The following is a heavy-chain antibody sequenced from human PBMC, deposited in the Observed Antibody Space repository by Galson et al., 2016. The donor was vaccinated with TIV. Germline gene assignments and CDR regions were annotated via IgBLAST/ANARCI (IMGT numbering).Heavy chain of an antibody. CDR2: ISGYSGNT. D-gene: IGHD5-18*01. Sequence: SVKVSCKASGYTFSKYGISWVRQAPGQGLEWMGWISGYSGNTNYARKLKGRVSMTTDTSTGTAFMEVRSLTSDDTAVFYCARVPHVDSAMGEGDYWGHGTLVTVSS. CDR1: GYTFSKYG. J-gene: IGHJ4*01. V-gene: IGHV1-18*04. CDR3: ARVPHVDSAMGEGDY.